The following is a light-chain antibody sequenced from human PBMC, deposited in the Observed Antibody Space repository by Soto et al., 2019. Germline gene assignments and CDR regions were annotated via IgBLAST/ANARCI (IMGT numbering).Light chain of an antibody. CDR1: GNAVSYQL. CDR3: CSFVGVTNYV. Sequence: QSVLTPPASVSGSPGQSVTISCSGNAVSYQLVSWYQQQPGKAPKLILYNVTRRPSGVSNRFSGFKSGTTASLKITGFQSEDEADYYCCSFVGVTNYVFGNGNKVTVL. V-gene: IGLV2-23*02. CDR2: NVT. J-gene: IGLJ1*01.